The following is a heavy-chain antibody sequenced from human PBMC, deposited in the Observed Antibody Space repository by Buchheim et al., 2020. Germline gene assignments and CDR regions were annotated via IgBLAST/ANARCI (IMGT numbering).Heavy chain of an antibody. V-gene: IGHV3-30*18. D-gene: IGHD3/OR15-3a*01. J-gene: IGHJ6*02. CDR2: ISYDGSNK. Sequence: QVQLVESGGGVVQPGRSLRLSCAASGFTFSSYGMHWVRQAPGKGLEWVAVISYDGSNKYYADSVKGRFTISRDNSKNTLYLQMNSLRAEDTAVYYCAKDQWTVSNYYYYGMDVWGQGTT. CDR3: AKDQWTVSNYYYYGMDV. CDR1: GFTFSSYG.